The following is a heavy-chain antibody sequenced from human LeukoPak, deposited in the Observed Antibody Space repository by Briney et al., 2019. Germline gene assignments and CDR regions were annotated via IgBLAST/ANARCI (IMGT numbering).Heavy chain of an antibody. CDR3: ARSPRITVVRGVPLDAFDI. V-gene: IGHV3-30-3*01. Sequence: QSGGSLRLSCAASRFTFSSYDMHWVRQAPGKGLEWVAVISYDGNNKYYADSVKGRFTISRDNSKNTLYLQMNSLRAEDTAVYYCARSPRITVVRGVPLDAFDIWGQGTMVTVSS. J-gene: IGHJ3*02. D-gene: IGHD3-10*01. CDR2: ISYDGNNK. CDR1: RFTFSSYD.